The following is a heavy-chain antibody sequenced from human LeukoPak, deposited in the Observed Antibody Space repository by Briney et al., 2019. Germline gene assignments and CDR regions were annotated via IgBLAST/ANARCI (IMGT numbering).Heavy chain of an antibody. V-gene: IGHV3-33*01. CDR2: IWYDGSNK. D-gene: IGHD3-22*01. Sequence: PGRSLRLSCAASGFTFSSYGMHWVRQAPGKGLEWVAVIWYDGSNKYFADSVKGRFTISRDNSKNTLYLQMNSLRAEDTAVYYCARDLYYDSSGSDYWGQGTLVTVSS. CDR3: ARDLYYDSSGSDY. CDR1: GFTFSSYG. J-gene: IGHJ4*02.